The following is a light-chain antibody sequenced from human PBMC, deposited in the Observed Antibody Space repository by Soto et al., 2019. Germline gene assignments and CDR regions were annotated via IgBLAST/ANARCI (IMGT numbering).Light chain of an antibody. Sequence: QSVLTQPPSASGTPGQRVTISCSGSSSNIVSNTVNWYQQLPGTAPKLLIYSNNQRPSGVPDRFSGSRSGTSASLAISGLQSEDEGDYYCAAWDDSLNGRGVFGGGTKLTVL. CDR2: SNN. J-gene: IGLJ3*02. CDR1: SSNIVSNT. V-gene: IGLV1-44*01. CDR3: AAWDDSLNGRGV.